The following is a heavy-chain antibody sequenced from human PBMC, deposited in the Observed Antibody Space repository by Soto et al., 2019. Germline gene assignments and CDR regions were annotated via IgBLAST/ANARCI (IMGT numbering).Heavy chain of an antibody. J-gene: IGHJ4*02. CDR2: IYHSGST. CDR1: GYSISSGYY. CDR3: GRLTPGIDY. V-gene: IGHV4-38-2*01. D-gene: IGHD1-1*01. Sequence: SETLSFTCAVSGYSISSGYYWGWIRQRPGKGLEWIGSIYHSGSTHYNPSLKSRVTISVDTSKNQFSLKLSSVTAADTAVYYCGRLTPGIDYQGQETLVAVSS.